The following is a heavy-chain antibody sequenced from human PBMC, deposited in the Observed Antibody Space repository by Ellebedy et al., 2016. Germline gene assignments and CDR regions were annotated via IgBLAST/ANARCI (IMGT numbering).Heavy chain of an antibody. J-gene: IGHJ6*02. V-gene: IGHV3-30*04. CDR3: VKDRGSYYYGIDV. D-gene: IGHD5-24*01. CDR1: GFTFSSYA. CDR2: ISYDGSNK. Sequence: GGSLRLSXAASGFTFSSYAMHWVRQAPGKGLEWVAVISYDGSNKYYADSVKGRFTISRDNSKNTLYLQMNSLRAEDTAVYYCVKDRGSYYYGIDVWGQGTTVTVSS.